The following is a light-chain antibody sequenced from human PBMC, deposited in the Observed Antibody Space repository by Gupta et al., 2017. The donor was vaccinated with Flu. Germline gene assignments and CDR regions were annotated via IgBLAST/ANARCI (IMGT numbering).Light chain of an antibody. J-gene: IGKJ4*02. CDR3: QQRSNWPLT. CDR1: QSVNNY. CDR2: DAS. V-gene: IGKV3-11*01. Sequence: PATMSQSPGERATLSCRTSQSVNNYLIWYQQKPGQAPRLLIFDASNRATGVPARFSGSGSGTEFTLTISNLEPEDFAVYYCQQRSNWPLTFGGGTKVEIK.